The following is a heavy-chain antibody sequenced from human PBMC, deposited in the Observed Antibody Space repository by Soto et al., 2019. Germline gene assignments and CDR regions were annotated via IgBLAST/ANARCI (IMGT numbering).Heavy chain of an antibody. CDR2: ISSSSSTI. Sequence: GGSLRLSCAASGFTFSTYSMNWVRQAPGKVLEWVSYISSSSSTIFYTDSVKGRFTVSRDNAKNSLYLQMNSLRAEDTAVYYCARDVVVVPAAIHWFDPWGQGTLVTVSS. CDR3: ARDVVVVPAAIHWFDP. J-gene: IGHJ5*02. CDR1: GFTFSTYS. V-gene: IGHV3-48*01. D-gene: IGHD2-2*01.